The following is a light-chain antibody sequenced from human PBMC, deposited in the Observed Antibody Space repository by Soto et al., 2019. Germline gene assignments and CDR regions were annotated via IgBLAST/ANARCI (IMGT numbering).Light chain of an antibody. Sequence: EIVLTQSPGTLSLSPGERATLSCRASQSVSSSDLAWYQQKPGQAPRLLIYGASSRATGIPDRFSGSGSGTDFTLTISRLEPEDFAVYYCQQYGSSPLWTFGQGTKVE. CDR1: QSVSSSD. J-gene: IGKJ1*01. CDR2: GAS. V-gene: IGKV3-20*01. CDR3: QQYGSSPLWT.